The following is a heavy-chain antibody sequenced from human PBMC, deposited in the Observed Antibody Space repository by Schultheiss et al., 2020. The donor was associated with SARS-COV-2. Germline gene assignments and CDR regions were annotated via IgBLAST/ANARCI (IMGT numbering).Heavy chain of an antibody. CDR1: GGSISSYY. CDR2: RSYSGIS. CDR3: ASTLGPYCSSTSCYDRGDV. V-gene: IGHV4-59*01. Sequence: SETLSLTCTVSGGSISSYYWSWIRQPPGKGLEWIGYRSYSGISKYNPSLGSRVTISVDTSKNQFSLKLSSVTAADTAVYYCASTLGPYCSSTSCYDRGDVWGKGTTVTVSS. J-gene: IGHJ6*04. D-gene: IGHD2-2*01.